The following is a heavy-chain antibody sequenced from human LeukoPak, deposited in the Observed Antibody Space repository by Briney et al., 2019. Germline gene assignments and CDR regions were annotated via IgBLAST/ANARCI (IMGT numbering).Heavy chain of an antibody. CDR2: IIPIFGTA. D-gene: IGHD5-12*01. V-gene: IGHV1-69*05. CDR3: ARQRRPGEGGWLRLAT. Sequence: SVKVSCKASGGTFSSYAISWVRQAPGQGLEWMGRIIPIFGTANYAQKFQGRVTITTDESTSTAYMELSSLRSEDTAVYYCARQRRPGEGGWLRLATWGQGTLVTVSS. J-gene: IGHJ5*02. CDR1: GGTFSSYA.